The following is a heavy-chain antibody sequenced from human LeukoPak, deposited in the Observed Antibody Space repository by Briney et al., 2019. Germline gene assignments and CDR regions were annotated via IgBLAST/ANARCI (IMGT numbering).Heavy chain of an antibody. CDR3: ARDIDPSAPHCSSTSCYDYFDY. D-gene: IGHD2-2*01. CDR2: ISYDGSNK. J-gene: IGHJ4*02. Sequence: PGGSLRLSCAASGFTFSSYAMHWVRQAPGKGLEWVAVISYDGSNKYYADSVKGRFTISRDNSKNTLYLQMNSLRAEDTAVYYCARDIDPSAPHCSSTSCYDYFDYWGQGTLVTVSS. CDR1: GFTFSSYA. V-gene: IGHV3-30-3*01.